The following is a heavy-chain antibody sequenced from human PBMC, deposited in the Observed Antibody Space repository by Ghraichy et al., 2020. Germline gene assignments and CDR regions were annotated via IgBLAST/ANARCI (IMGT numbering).Heavy chain of an antibody. Sequence: GGSLRLSCAASGFTVSSNYMSWVRQAPGKGLEWVSVIYSGGSTYYADSVKGRFTISRDNSKNTLYLQMNSLRAEAPAVYYCAQSTIDAFDIWGQGTMVTVSS. V-gene: IGHV3-66*02. J-gene: IGHJ3*02. CDR1: GFTVSSNY. CDR3: AQSTIDAFDI. CDR2: IYSGGST.